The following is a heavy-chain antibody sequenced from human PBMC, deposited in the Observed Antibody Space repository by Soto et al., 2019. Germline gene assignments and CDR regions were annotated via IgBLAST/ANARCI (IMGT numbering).Heavy chain of an antibody. Sequence: QVHLVQSGAEVKKPGASVKVSCKASGYSFTDYYMHWVRQAPGQGLEWMGWINTKTGGTNYAQRFQDRVTMTGDTSINTAYMELSRLRSDDTAVYYGARFGPTGWFDPWGQGTLVTVPS. D-gene: IGHD3-10*01. V-gene: IGHV1-2*02. J-gene: IGHJ5*02. CDR1: GYSFTDYY. CDR2: INTKTGGT. CDR3: ARFGPTGWFDP.